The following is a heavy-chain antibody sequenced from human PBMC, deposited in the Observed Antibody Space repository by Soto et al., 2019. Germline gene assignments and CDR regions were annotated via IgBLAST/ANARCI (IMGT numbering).Heavy chain of an antibody. Sequence: QVQLVESGGGVVQPGRSLRLSCAASGFTFSTYGMHGVRQAPGKGLEWVAVIWNDGSTKYYADSLKGRFTISRDDSKNTLYLQMNSLRGEDTAVYYWARVLRYFDWYYAFDIWGQGTMVTVSS. D-gene: IGHD3-9*01. CDR2: IWNDGSTK. CDR3: ARVLRYFDWYYAFDI. J-gene: IGHJ3*02. V-gene: IGHV3-33*01. CDR1: GFTFSTYG.